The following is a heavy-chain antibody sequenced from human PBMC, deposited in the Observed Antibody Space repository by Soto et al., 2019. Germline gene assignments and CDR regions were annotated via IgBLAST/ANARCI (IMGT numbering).Heavy chain of an antibody. D-gene: IGHD5-12*01. CDR2: IIHSGST. J-gene: IGHJ4*02. V-gene: IGHV4-34*01. Sequence: PSETLSLTCAVSGGSFSSYYWSWIRQPPGKGLEWIGEIIHSGSTNYNPSLKSRVTISVDTSKNQFSLKLTSVTAADTAVYYCARGGRCGAMATITISFDYWGQGTLVTVSS. CDR1: GGSFSSYY. CDR3: ARGGRCGAMATITISFDY.